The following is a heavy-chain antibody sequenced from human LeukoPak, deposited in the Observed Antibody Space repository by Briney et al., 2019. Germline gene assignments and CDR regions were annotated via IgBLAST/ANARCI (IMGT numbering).Heavy chain of an antibody. CDR3: ARLGWLVLGGHAFDI. CDR2: IYYSGST. CDR1: VGSLSSSSSY. D-gene: IGHD6-19*01. V-gene: IGHV4-39*01. Sequence: SETLSLTCTVSVGSLSSSSSYWGSIRQPPGKGRECLGCIYYSGSTYYNPSLKSRVTISVDKSKNQFSLKLSTVTAADTAVYYCARLGWLVLGGHAFDICGQGKMVTVSS. J-gene: IGHJ3*02.